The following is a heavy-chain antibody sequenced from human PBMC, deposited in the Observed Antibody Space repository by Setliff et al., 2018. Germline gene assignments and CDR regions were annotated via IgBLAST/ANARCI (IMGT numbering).Heavy chain of an antibody. CDR3: ARRPTGPGAPFDI. Sequence: PSETLSLTCAVSGGSISSSSYYWGWIRQSPGEGLEWIANIHYNGNLYYNPSLKNRATISMDTSKIQFSLKLIPVTAADTALYFCARRPTGPGAPFDIWGHGTMVTVSS. J-gene: IGHJ3*02. CDR2: IHYNGNL. V-gene: IGHV4-39*01. D-gene: IGHD3-10*01. CDR1: GGSISSSSYY.